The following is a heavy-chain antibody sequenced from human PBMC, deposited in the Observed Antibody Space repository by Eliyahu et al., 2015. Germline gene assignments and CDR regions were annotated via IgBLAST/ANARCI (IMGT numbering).Heavy chain of an antibody. CDR3: ARGAIGTTNWFDP. Sequence: QAQLVQSGAEVKKPGASVKVSCKASGFPFNAYYIHWVRQAPGQGLEWMGRANPXSGDTKYAQKFQDRVTLTRDMSITTAYMELSRLRSDDTAVFYCARGAIGTTNWFDPWGQGTLVTVSS. CDR2: ANPXSGDT. J-gene: IGHJ5*02. V-gene: IGHV1-2*06. D-gene: IGHD1-14*01. CDR1: GFPFNAYY.